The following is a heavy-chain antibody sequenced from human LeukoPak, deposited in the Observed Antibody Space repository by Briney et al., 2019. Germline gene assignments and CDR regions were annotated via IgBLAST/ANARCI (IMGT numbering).Heavy chain of an antibody. CDR1: GFTFSSYW. J-gene: IGHJ6*03. Sequence: GGSLRLPCAASGFTFSSYWMHWVRQAPGKGLVWVSRINTDGSSTSYADSVKGRFTISRDNAKNTLYLQMNSLRAEDTAVYYCARDGFTDYMDVWGKGTTVTVSS. CDR2: INTDGSST. V-gene: IGHV3-74*01. CDR3: ARDGFTDYMDV. D-gene: IGHD2-8*02.